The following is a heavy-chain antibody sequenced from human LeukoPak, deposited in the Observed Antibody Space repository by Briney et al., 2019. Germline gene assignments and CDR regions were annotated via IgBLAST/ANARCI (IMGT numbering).Heavy chain of an antibody. CDR1: GFTFSSYS. J-gene: IGHJ4*02. V-gene: IGHV3-21*01. D-gene: IGHD6-19*01. CDR2: ISSSSSYI. CDR3: ARDSGSSGWYSIY. Sequence: PGGSLRLSCAASGFTFSSYSMNWVRQALGKGLEWVSSISSSSSYIYYADSVKGRFTISRDNAKNSLYLQMNSLRAEDTAVYYCARDSGSSGWYSIYWGQGTLVTVSS.